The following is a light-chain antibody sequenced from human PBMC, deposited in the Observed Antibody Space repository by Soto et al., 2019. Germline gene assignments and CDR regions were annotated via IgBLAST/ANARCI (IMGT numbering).Light chain of an antibody. CDR3: QQYGSSPRT. J-gene: IGKJ1*01. Sequence: EIVLTQSPGTLSLSPGEGATLSCRASQTVRNNYLAWYQQKPGQAPRLLIYGTSNRATGIPDRFSGSGSGTDFSLTISSLEPGDLAVYYCQQYGSSPRTFGQGTKVDIK. V-gene: IGKV3-20*01. CDR1: QTVRNNY. CDR2: GTS.